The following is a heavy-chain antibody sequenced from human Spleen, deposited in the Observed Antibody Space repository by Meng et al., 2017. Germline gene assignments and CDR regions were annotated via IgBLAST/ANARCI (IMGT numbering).Heavy chain of an antibody. D-gene: IGHD4-11*01. CDR3: ARGPTTMAHDFDY. CDR1: GGSINSDNW. CDR2: IFRSGRT. V-gene: IGHV4-4*02. Sequence: QVQLQESGPGLVKPSGTLSLTCAVSGGSINSDNWWSWVRQPPGKGLEWVGEIFRSGRTNYNPSLKSRVTISVDKSKNQFSLKLSSVTAADTAVYYCARGPTTMAHDFDYWGQGTLVTVSS. J-gene: IGHJ4*02.